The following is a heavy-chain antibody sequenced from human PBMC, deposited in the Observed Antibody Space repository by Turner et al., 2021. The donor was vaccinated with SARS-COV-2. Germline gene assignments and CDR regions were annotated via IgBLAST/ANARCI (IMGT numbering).Heavy chain of an antibody. CDR3: AREGYSGHFDH. D-gene: IGHD4-4*01. V-gene: IGHV1-69*01. Sequence: QVHLVQSGAEVKTPGSAVKVSCKVSGDKFSTNGISWVRQAPGKGLEWMGGVDPIFGKSNYAQKFQGRVTITADELTTTAYMELSRLTSEDTAVYFCAREGYSGHFDHWGQGTLVTVSS. CDR2: VDPIFGKS. CDR1: GDKFSTNG. J-gene: IGHJ4*02.